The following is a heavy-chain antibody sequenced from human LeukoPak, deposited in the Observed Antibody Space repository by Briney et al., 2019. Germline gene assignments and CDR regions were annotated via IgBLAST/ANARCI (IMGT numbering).Heavy chain of an antibody. V-gene: IGHV3-23*01. J-gene: IGHJ4*02. CDR3: AKGSSPFDY. CDR1: GFTFSNYA. D-gene: IGHD6-13*01. CDR2: ISANGGGT. Sequence: GGSLRLSCAASGFTFSNYAMSWVRRAPGKGLEWVSAISANGGGTYYADSVKGRFTISRDNSKNTLYLQMNSLRAEDTAVYYCAKGSSPFDYWGQGTLVTVSS.